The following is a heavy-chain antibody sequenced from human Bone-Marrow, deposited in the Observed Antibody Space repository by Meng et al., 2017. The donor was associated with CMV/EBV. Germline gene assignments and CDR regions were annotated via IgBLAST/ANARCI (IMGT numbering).Heavy chain of an antibody. CDR3: ARSPGCWSLDY. CDR2: ISHSGST. J-gene: IGHJ4*02. V-gene: IGHV4-4*01. D-gene: IGHD3-10*01. Sequence: CSFFGASISTNSWWSWVRRPPGKGLEWIGEISHSGSTKYTPSLNSRVTISVDKTKNHFSLKVTSVTAADTGVYFCARSPGCWSLDYWGQGSLVTVSS. CDR1: GASISTNSW.